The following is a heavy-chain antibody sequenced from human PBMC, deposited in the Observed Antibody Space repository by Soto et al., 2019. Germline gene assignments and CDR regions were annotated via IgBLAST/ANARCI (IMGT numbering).Heavy chain of an antibody. J-gene: IGHJ4*02. CDR3: ARDRLRLGELSLIGYFDY. V-gene: IGHV3-30*15. CDR2: ISYDGINE. Sequence: GSLRLSCEASGFTFTSYAMHWVRQAPGKGLEWVAVISYDGINEYYADSVKGRFTISRDNSKNTLFLQMSSLRVEDTAVYYCARDRLRLGELSLIGYFDYWGQGTLVTVS. CDR1: GFTFTSYA. D-gene: IGHD3-16*02.